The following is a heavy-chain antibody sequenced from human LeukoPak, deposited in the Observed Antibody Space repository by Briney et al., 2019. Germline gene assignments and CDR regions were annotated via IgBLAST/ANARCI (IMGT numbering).Heavy chain of an antibody. CDR3: ARVHCGGDCYSLDPKSFDI. V-gene: IGHV4-30-2*01. J-gene: IGHJ3*02. CDR2: IYHSGST. D-gene: IGHD2-21*02. Sequence: PSQTLSLTCAVSGGFISSGGYSWSWIRQPPGKGLEWIGYIYHSGSTYYNPSLKSRVTVSVDRSKNQFSLKLSSVTAADTAVYYCARVHCGGDCYSLDPKSFDIWGQGTMVTVSS. CDR1: GGFISSGGYS.